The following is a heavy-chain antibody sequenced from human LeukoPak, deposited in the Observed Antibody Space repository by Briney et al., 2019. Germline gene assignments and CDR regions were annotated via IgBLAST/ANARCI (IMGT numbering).Heavy chain of an antibody. Sequence: ASVKVSCTVSGYTLTELSMHWVRQAPGKGLEWMGGFDPEDGETIYAQKFQGRVTMTEDTSTDTAYMELSSLRSEDTAVYYCATDCQGYCSSTSCYSYYGMDVWGQGTTVTVSS. D-gene: IGHD2-2*02. CDR3: ATDCQGYCSSTSCYSYYGMDV. V-gene: IGHV1-24*01. J-gene: IGHJ6*02. CDR1: GYTLTELS. CDR2: FDPEDGET.